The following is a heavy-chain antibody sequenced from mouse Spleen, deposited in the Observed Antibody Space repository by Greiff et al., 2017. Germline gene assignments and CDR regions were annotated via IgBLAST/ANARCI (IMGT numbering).Heavy chain of an antibody. CDR1: GFTFSDYG. CDR3: ARRHYGSSYYAMDY. J-gene: IGHJ4*01. V-gene: IGHV5-17*01. CDR2: ISSGSSTI. Sequence: EVKLVESGGGLVKPGGSLKLSCAASGFTFSDYGMHWVRQAPEKGLEWVAYISSGSSTIYYADTVKGRFTISRDNAKNTLFLQMTSLRSEDTAMYYCARRHYGSSYYAMDYWGQGTSVTVSS. D-gene: IGHD1-1*01.